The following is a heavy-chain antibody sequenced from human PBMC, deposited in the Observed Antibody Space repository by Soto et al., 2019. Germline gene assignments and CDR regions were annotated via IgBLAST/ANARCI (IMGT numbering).Heavy chain of an antibody. J-gene: IGHJ6*02. D-gene: IGHD6-19*01. CDR1: GFTFSSYG. CDR3: ARDAVAGTTRDYYYYGMDV. Sequence: QVQLVESGGGVVRPGRSLRLSCAASGFTFSSYGMHWVGQAPGKGLEGVAVIWYDGSNKYYAASVKGRFTISRDNSKNTLYLQMNSQRAEDTAVYYCARDAVAGTTRDYYYYGMDVWGQGTTVSVCS. CDR2: IWYDGSNK. V-gene: IGHV3-33*01.